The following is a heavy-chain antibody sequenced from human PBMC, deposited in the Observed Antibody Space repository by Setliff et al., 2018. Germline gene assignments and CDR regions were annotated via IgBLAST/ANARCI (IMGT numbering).Heavy chain of an antibody. D-gene: IGHD3-3*01. CDR2: IYTSGST. J-gene: IGHJ4*02. CDR3: ATNNDFWSGYYTY. V-gene: IGHV4-61*02. CDR1: GGSITSGSFY. Sequence: SETLSLTCTVSGGSITSGSFYWSWIRQPAGKKLEWIGRIYTSGSTNYNPSLKSRVTISVDTSKNQFSLKLNSVTAADTAVYYCATNNDFWSGYYTYWGQGTLVTVSS.